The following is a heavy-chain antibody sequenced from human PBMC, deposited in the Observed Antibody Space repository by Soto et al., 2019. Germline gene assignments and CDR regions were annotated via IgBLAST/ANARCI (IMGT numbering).Heavy chain of an antibody. CDR3: ASPLKWSGYYIAFDY. CDR2: IIPIFGTA. CDR1: GGTFSSYA. D-gene: IGHD3-3*01. V-gene: IGHV1-69*13. J-gene: IGHJ4*02. Sequence: GASVKVSCKASGGTFSSYAISWVRQAPGQGLEWMGGIIPIFGTANYAQKFQGRVTITADESTGTAYMELSSLTSEDTAVYYCASPLKWSGYYIAFDYWGQGTLVTVSS.